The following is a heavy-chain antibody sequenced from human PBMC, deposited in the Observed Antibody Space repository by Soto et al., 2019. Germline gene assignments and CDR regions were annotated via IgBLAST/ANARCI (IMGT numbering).Heavy chain of an antibody. CDR2: SNHVGNT. Sequence: QVQLQQWGAGLLKPSETLSLTCAVYGGSFSGYYWSWIRQPPGKGLEWNGESNHVGNTNYNPSLKSRVTMSVDPSKNQFSLRLTSVTAADTAVYYCARVLIAGVTTDWGQGTLVIVSS. V-gene: IGHV4-34*01. J-gene: IGHJ4*02. D-gene: IGHD5-18*01. CDR1: GGSFSGYY. CDR3: ARVLIAGVTTD.